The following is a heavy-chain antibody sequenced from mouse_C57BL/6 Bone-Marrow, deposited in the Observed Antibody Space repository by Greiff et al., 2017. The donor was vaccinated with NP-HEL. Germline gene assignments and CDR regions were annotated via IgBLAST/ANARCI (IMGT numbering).Heavy chain of an antibody. CDR3: TFYYGKGFDY. V-gene: IGHV14-4*01. Sequence: EVKLVESGAELVRPGASVKLSCTASGFNIKDDYMHWVKQRPEQGLEWIGWIDPENGDTEYASKFQGKATITADTSSNTAYLQLSSLTSEDTAVYYCTFYYGKGFDYWGQGTTLTVSS. J-gene: IGHJ2*01. CDR1: GFNIKDDY. D-gene: IGHD2-1*01. CDR2: IDPENGDT.